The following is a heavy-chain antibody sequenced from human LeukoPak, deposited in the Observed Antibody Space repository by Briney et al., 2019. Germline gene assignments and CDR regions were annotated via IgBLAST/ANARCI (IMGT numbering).Heavy chain of an antibody. D-gene: IGHD4-17*01. V-gene: IGHV4-59*12. J-gene: IGHJ4*02. CDR2: IYYSGST. Sequence: SETLSLTCTVSGGSISSYYWSWIRQPPGKGLEWIGYIYYSGSTNYNPSLKSRVTISVDTSKNQFSLKLSSVTAADTAVYYCARVGPGEPFDYWGQGTLVTVSS. CDR3: ARVGPGEPFDY. CDR1: GGSISSYY.